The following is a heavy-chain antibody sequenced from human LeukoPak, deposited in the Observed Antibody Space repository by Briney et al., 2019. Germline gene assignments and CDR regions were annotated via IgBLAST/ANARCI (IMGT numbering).Heavy chain of an antibody. D-gene: IGHD2-15*01. J-gene: IGHJ4*02. CDR3: AREGVCSGGSCYSGPFDY. Sequence: PGGSLRLSCAASGFTFSSYSMNWVRQAPGKGLEWVSSISSSSSYIYYADSVKGRFTISRDNAKNSLYLQMNSLRAEDTAVYYCAREGVCSGGSCYSGPFDYWGQGTLVTVSS. CDR1: GFTFSSYS. CDR2: ISSSSSYI. V-gene: IGHV3-21*01.